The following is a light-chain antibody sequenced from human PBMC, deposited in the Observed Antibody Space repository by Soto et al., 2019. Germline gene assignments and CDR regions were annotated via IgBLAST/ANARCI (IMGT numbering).Light chain of an antibody. V-gene: IGKV3-11*01. Sequence: EIVLTQSPATLSLSPGERATLSCRASQSVSSYLAWYQQKPGQAPRLLIYDASNRATGIPARFSGSGSGTDFTLTISSLEPEDFAVYSCQQCSHWPWTFGQGTKV. CDR3: QQCSHWPWT. J-gene: IGKJ1*01. CDR1: QSVSSY. CDR2: DAS.